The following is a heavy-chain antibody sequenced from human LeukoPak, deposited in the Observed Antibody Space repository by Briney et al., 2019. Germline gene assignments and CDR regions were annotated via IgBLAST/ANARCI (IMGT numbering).Heavy chain of an antibody. V-gene: IGHV3-23*01. CDR2: ISGSGGST. CDR3: AKDRKGLYSYGLFDI. CDR1: GFTFSSYS. Sequence: GGSLRLSCAASGFTFSSYSMNWVRQAPGKGLEWVSAISGSGGSTYYADSVKGRFTISRDNSKNTLYLQMNSLRAEDTAVYYCAKDRKGLYSYGLFDIWGQGTMVTVSS. D-gene: IGHD5-18*01. J-gene: IGHJ3*02.